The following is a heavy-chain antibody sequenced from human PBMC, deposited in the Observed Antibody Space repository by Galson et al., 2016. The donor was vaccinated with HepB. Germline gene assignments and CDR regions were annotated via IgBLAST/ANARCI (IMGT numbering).Heavy chain of an antibody. CDR1: GFTFRIYR. CDR3: VRLLRWGSDAFHV. V-gene: IGHV3-64D*06. CDR2: IAADEGGT. Sequence: SLRLSCAASGFTFRIYRMNWVRQAPGKGLEYVSAIAADEGGTFYADSLKGRFTTSRDNSKNTLYLQMSGLRPEDTAVYYCVRLLRWGSDAFHVWGQGIMV. J-gene: IGHJ3*01. D-gene: IGHD3-16*01.